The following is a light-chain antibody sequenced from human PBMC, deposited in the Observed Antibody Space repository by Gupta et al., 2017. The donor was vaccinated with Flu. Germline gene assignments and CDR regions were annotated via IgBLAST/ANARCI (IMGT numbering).Light chain of an antibody. CDR3: HQCGGSPYT. V-gene: IGKV3-20*01. J-gene: IGKJ2*01. Sequence: VFTHSPGTLSLSPGEGATLSCRASEIFRSSYLAWYQQKHGQAPRLLMYAASARPTGIPNRFNASVSGTDFKLTSNRVEREDSAVYYCHQCGGSPYTFGQGTKLEIK. CDR2: AAS. CDR1: EIFRSSY.